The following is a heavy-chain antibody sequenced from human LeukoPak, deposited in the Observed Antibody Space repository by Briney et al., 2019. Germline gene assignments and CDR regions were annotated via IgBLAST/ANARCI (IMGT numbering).Heavy chain of an antibody. D-gene: IGHD6-13*01. CDR2: INPSGGTT. V-gene: IGHV1-46*01. Sequence: GASVKVSCKASGYTFTSYHMHWVRQAPGQGLEWMGIINPSGGTTNYAQKFRGRVTMTRDMSTSTVYMELSSLRSDDTAVYYCARDLGYNSSWYPRWFDPWGQGTLVTVSS. J-gene: IGHJ5*02. CDR1: GYTFTSYH. CDR3: ARDLGYNSSWYPRWFDP.